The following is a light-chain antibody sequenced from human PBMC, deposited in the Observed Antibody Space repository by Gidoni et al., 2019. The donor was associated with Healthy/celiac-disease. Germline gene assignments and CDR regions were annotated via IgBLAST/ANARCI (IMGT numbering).Light chain of an antibody. CDR3: QQSYSTPLT. CDR2: AAS. Sequence: DIQMTQSPSSLSASVGDSVTITCRASQSISSYLNWYQQKPGTAPKLLIYAASSLQSGVPARFSGSGSGTDFTLTISRLQPEDFATYYCQQSYSTPLTFXXXTRLEIK. CDR1: QSISSY. J-gene: IGKJ5*01. V-gene: IGKV1-39*01.